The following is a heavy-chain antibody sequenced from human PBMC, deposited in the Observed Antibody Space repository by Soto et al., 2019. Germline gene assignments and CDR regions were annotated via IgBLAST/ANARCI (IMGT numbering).Heavy chain of an antibody. CDR1: SGSISSSNW. Sequence: QVQLQESGPGLVKPSGTLSLTCAVSSGSISSSNWCSWVRQPRREGLERIGEIYHSGSTNDNSFPKSRVTRSVDKSKNPFSLKLSSVTAANTDVYYCDRDSPTAVLRAAIRAFDIWGQGTMVTVSS. D-gene: IGHD5-18*01. CDR2: IYHSGST. CDR3: DRDSPTAVLRAAIRAFDI. V-gene: IGHV4-4*02. J-gene: IGHJ3*02.